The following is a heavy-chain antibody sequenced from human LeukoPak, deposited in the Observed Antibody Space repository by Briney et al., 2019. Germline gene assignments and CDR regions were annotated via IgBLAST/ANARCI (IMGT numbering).Heavy chain of an antibody. CDR3: ARVEATTGRNYHYYYMDV. V-gene: IGHV3-21*01. D-gene: IGHD1-1*01. J-gene: IGHJ6*03. CDR2: INTGSTYM. CDR1: GFYFSSYS. Sequence: PGGSLRLSCAASGFYFSSYSMNWVRQAPGKGLEWVSSINTGSTYMYYADSVKGRFTISRDNAKNSLHLQMYSLTAEDTAVYFCARVEATTGRNYHYYYMDVWGKGTTVTVSS.